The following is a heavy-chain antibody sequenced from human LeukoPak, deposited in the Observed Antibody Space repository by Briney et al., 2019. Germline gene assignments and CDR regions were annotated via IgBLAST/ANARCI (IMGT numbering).Heavy chain of an antibody. J-gene: IGHJ6*02. D-gene: IGHD2-2*02. CDR2: ISGSGGST. CDR3: AKAEIVVVPAAILHYYYYYGMDV. V-gene: IGHV3-23*01. CDR1: GFTFSNAW. Sequence: PGGSLRLSCAASGFTFSNAWMSWVRQAPGKGLEWVSAISGSGGSTYYADSVKGRFTISRDNSKNTLYLQMNSLRAEDTAVYYCAKAEIVVVPAAILHYYYYYGMDVWGQGTTVTVSS.